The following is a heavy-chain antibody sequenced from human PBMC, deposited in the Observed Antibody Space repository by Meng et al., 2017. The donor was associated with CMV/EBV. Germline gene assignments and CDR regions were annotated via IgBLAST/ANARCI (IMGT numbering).Heavy chain of an antibody. V-gene: IGHV4-34*01. D-gene: IGHD3-3*01. Sequence: GELQEWGAGLLKPSETLSLPCAVYGGSFSGFYWSWIRQPPGKGLEWIGEINHSGSTNYNPSLKSRVTISVDTSKNQFSLKLSSVTAADTAVYYCARGSRRLPRFNWFDPWGQGTLVTVSS. CDR2: INHSGST. CDR1: GGSFSGFY. J-gene: IGHJ5*02. CDR3: ARGSRRLPRFNWFDP.